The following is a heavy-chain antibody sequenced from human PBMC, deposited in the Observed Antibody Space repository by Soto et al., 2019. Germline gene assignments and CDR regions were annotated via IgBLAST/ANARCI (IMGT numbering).Heavy chain of an antibody. J-gene: IGHJ4*02. D-gene: IGHD3-10*01. CDR2: ISYSGGT. CDR3: ASDEGVQGAVWVY. Sequence: QVQLQESGPGLVKPSQTLSLTCTVSGGSISSGGYYWTWIRQHPGKGLEWIGSISYSGGTYYNPSLRSRVAMSVGTSKNQCSRKLNSVTAAGTAVYYCASDEGVQGAVWVYWSQGTLVTVS. V-gene: IGHV4-31*03. CDR1: GGSISSGGYY.